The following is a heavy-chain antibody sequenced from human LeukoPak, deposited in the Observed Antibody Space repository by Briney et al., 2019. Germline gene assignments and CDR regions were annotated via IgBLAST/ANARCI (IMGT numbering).Heavy chain of an antibody. CDR1: GFTFSSYA. D-gene: IGHD1-14*01. CDR3: AKPARTDYADY. J-gene: IGHJ4*02. V-gene: IGHV3-23*01. CDR2: ISGSGRNT. Sequence: GGSRRLSCAASGFTFSSYAMNWVRQAPGKGLEWVSAISGSGRNTYYADFVKGRFTISRDNSKNTLYLQMNSLRAEDTAVYYCAKPARTDYADYWGQGTLVTVSS.